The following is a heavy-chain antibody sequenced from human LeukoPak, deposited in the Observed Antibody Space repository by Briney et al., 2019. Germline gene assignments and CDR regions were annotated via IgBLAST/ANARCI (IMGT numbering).Heavy chain of an antibody. CDR3: ARDEGYCSSTSCWNWFDP. Sequence: SETLSLTCTVSGGAISSSSYYWGWIRQPPGKGLEWIGSIYYSGSTYYNPSLKSRVTISVDTSKNQFSLKLSSVTAADTAVYYCARDEGYCSSTSCWNWFDPWGQGTLVTVSS. CDR2: IYYSGST. D-gene: IGHD2-2*01. CDR1: GGAISSSSYY. V-gene: IGHV4-39*07. J-gene: IGHJ5*02.